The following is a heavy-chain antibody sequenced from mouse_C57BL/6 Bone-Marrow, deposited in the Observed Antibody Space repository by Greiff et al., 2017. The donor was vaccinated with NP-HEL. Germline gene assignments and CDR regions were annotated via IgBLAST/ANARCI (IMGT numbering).Heavy chain of an antibody. D-gene: IGHD1-1*01. Sequence: QVQLLQSGAELARPGASVKLSCKASGYTFTSYGISWVKQRTGQGLEWIGEIYPRSGNTYYNEKFKGKATLTADKSTSTAYMGLRSLTSEDAADYFCAKTTIVVFDYWGQGTTLTVSS. J-gene: IGHJ2*01. CDR3: AKTTIVVFDY. CDR2: IYPRSGNT. V-gene: IGHV1-81*01. CDR1: GYTFTSYG.